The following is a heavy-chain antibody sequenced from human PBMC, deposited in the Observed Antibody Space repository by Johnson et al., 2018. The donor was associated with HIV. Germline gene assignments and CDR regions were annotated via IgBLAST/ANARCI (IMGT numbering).Heavy chain of an antibody. Sequence: QVQLVEYGGGVVQPGRSLRLSCAASGFTFNSYAMHWVRQAPGKGLEWETIISYDGINKYYAVSVKGRFTISRDNSKNTVFLQMNSLRAEDTALYYCARGGDIVPQDPFDFWGQGTMVTVSS. CDR2: ISYDGINK. D-gene: IGHD2-8*01. V-gene: IGHV3-30*04. CDR1: GFTFNSYA. J-gene: IGHJ3*01. CDR3: ARGGDIVPQDPFDF.